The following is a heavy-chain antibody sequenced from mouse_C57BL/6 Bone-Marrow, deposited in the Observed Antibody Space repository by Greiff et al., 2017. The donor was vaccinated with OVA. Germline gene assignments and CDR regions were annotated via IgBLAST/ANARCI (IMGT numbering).Heavy chain of an antibody. CDR1: GYTFTSYG. CDR3: ASGGTTVVDWYFDV. D-gene: IGHD1-1*01. CDR2: IYPRSGNT. J-gene: IGHJ1*03. Sequence: QVQLKESGAELARPGASVKLSCKASGYTFTSYGISWVKQRTGQGLEWIGEIYPRSGNTYYNEKFKGKATLTADKSSSTAYMELRSLTSEDAAVYVGASGGTTVVDWYFDVWGTGTTVTVSS. V-gene: IGHV1-81*01.